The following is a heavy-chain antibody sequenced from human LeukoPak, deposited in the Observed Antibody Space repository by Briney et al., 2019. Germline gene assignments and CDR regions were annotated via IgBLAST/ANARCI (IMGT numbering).Heavy chain of an antibody. J-gene: IGHJ4*02. CDR3: ARRGWLYFDY. V-gene: IGHV3-7*01. D-gene: IGHD6-19*01. CDR2: IKEDGSKI. Sequence: GRSLRLSCAASGFTFSSYAMSWVRQAPGKGLEWVANIKEDGSKIYYVDSVKGRFTISRDNTKSSLYLRMNSLRAEDTAVYYCARRGWLYFDYWGQGTLVTVSS. CDR1: GFTFSSYA.